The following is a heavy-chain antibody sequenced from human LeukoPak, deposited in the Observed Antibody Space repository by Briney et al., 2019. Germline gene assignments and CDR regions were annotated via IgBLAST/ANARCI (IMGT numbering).Heavy chain of an antibody. V-gene: IGHV3-7*01. CDR3: ARIRGYSYTIGDAFDI. CDR1: GFTFSSYW. CDR2: IKQDGSEK. D-gene: IGHD5-18*01. Sequence: GGSLRLSCAASGFTFSSYWMSWVRQAPGKGLEWVANIKQDGSEKYYVDSVKGRFTISRDNAKNSLYLQMNSLRAEDTAVYYCARIRGYSYTIGDAFDIWGQGTMVTVSS. J-gene: IGHJ3*02.